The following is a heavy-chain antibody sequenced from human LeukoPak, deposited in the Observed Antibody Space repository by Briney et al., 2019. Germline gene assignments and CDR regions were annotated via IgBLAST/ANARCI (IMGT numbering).Heavy chain of an antibody. Sequence: PSETLSLTCTVSGASISTYYWSWIRQPPGKGLEWIGYIYNGGRTNYNPSLKSRVTISVDTSKNQFSLRLTSVTAADTAVYYCARGHSNCSPTSCYFPSDHWGQGTLVTVSS. CDR1: GASISTYY. CDR3: ARGHSNCSPTSCYFPSDH. V-gene: IGHV4-59*01. J-gene: IGHJ4*02. CDR2: IYNGGRT. D-gene: IGHD2-2*01.